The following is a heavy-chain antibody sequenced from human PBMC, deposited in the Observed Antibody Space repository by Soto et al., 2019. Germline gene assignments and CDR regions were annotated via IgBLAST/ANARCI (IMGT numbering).Heavy chain of an antibody. CDR3: ARVYSSLDYGIDF. V-gene: IGHV3-30*04. CDR2: ISYDGSHI. D-gene: IGHD3-22*01. J-gene: IGHJ4*02. CDR1: GFVFSAYS. Sequence: GGSLRLSCSASGFVFSAYSMHWVRQAPGKGLGWVAVISYDGSHIYYADSVKGRFIISRDNARNTMYLQMNSLRPEDTAVYFCARVYSSLDYGIDFWGQGTLVTVSS.